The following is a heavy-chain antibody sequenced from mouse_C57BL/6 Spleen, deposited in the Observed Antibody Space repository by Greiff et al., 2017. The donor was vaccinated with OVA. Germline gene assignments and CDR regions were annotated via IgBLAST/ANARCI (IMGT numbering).Heavy chain of an antibody. D-gene: IGHD1-1*01. V-gene: IGHV1-26*01. Sequence: VQLQQSGPELVKPGASVKISCKASGYTFTDYYMNWVKQSHGKSLEWIGDINPNNGGTSYNQKFKGKATLTVDKSSSTADMELRSLTSEDSAVYYCARRGGYDSIVPYAMDYWGQGTSVTVSS. CDR3: ARRGGYDSIVPYAMDY. CDR2: INPNNGGT. CDR1: GYTFTDYY. J-gene: IGHJ4*01.